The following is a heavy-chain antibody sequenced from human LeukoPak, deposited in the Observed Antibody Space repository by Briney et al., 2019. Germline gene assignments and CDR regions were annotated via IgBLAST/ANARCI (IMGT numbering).Heavy chain of an antibody. D-gene: IGHD3-22*01. CDR2: IKQDGSEK. V-gene: IGHV3-7*01. J-gene: IGHJ4*02. Sequence: GGSLRLPCAASGFTFSVYWMSWVRQAPGKGLEWVANIKQDGSEKYYVDSVKGRFTISRDNAKNSLYLQMNGLRAEDTAVYYCARTIPGVVAGGPSYGNSPTYFDYWGQGTLVTVSS. CDR3: ARTIPGVVAGGPSYGNSPTYFDY. CDR1: GFTFSVYW.